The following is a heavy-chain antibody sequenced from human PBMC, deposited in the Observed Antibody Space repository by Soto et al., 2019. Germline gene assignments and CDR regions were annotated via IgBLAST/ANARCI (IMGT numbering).Heavy chain of an antibody. CDR2: ISYDGCNK. J-gene: IGHJ4*02. CDR3: ARGRIAAAGRIDY. CDR1: GFTFSSYA. Sequence: QVQLVESGGGVVQPGRSLRLSCAASGFTFSSYAMHWVRQAPGKGLEWVAVISYDGCNKYYADSVKGRFTISRDNSKNTLYLQMNSLRAEDTAVYYCARGRIAAAGRIDYWGQGTLVTVSS. V-gene: IGHV3-30-3*01. D-gene: IGHD6-13*01.